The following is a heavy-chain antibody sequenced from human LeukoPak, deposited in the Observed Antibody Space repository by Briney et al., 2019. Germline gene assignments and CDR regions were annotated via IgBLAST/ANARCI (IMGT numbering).Heavy chain of an antibody. D-gene: IGHD4-23*01. CDR1: GYTFSNYW. J-gene: IGHJ3*02. Sequence: GESLKISCKGSGYTFSNYWIGWVRQMPGKGLEGMGSIYPADSDATSSPSFRGQVTISADKSINTAYLQWSSLKASDTAMYYCARRPPTVVTLSRDALHIWGQGTMVTVSS. V-gene: IGHV5-51*01. CDR3: ARRPPTVVTLSRDALHI. CDR2: IYPADSDA.